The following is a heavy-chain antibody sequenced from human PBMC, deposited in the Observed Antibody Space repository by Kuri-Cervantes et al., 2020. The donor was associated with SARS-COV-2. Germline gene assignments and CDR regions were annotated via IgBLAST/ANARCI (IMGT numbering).Heavy chain of an antibody. Sequence: ASVKVSCKASGYTFTGYYMHWVRQAPGQGLEWMGWINPNSGGTNYAQKFQGRVTITADESTSTAYMELSSLRSEDTAVYYCAWTRYSNLYYYYGMDVWGQGTTVTVSS. CDR1: GYTFTGYY. V-gene: IGHV1-2*02. CDR3: AWTRYSNLYYYYGMDV. D-gene: IGHD4-11*01. J-gene: IGHJ6*02. CDR2: INPNSGGT.